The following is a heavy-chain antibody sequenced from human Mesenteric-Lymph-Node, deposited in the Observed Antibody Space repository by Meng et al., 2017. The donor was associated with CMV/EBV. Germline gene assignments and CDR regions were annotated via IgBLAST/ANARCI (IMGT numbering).Heavy chain of an antibody. CDR2: IYYSGST. J-gene: IGHJ5*02. CDR1: GGSVSSGSYY. Sequence: SETLSPTCTVSGGSVSSGSYYWSWIRQPPGRGLQWIGYIYYSGSTNYNPSLKSRVTISVDTSKNHFSLNLTSVTAADTGVYYCARFDTAGGWFDPWGQGTLVTVSS. CDR3: ARFDTAGGWFDP. V-gene: IGHV4-61*01. D-gene: IGHD5-18*01.